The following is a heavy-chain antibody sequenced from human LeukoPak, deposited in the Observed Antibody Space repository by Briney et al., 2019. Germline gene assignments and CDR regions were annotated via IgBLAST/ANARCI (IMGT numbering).Heavy chain of an antibody. CDR1: GFTFDDYG. Sequence: LGGSLRLSCAASGFTFDDYGMSWVRQAPGKGLEWVSGINWNGGSTGYAASVKGRFTISRDNAKNSLYLQMNSLRAEDTALYHCARVTYYYDSSGYYPLDYWGQGTLVTVSS. J-gene: IGHJ4*02. CDR3: ARVTYYYDSSGYYPLDY. D-gene: IGHD3-22*01. CDR2: INWNGGST. V-gene: IGHV3-20*01.